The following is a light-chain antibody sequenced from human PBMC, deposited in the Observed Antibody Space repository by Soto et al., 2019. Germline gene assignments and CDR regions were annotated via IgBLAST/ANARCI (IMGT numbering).Light chain of an antibody. J-gene: IGKJ2*01. CDR1: QSIVGY. CDR3: QQYLSPSPYT. Sequence: DIQMTQSPSTLSASVGDRVTITCRAGQSIVGYLAWYQQKPGKAPKVLIYDASNLEIGVPSRFSGSGSGTEFTLTINGLQPDDFATYYCQQYLSPSPYTFGQGTKVE. V-gene: IGKV1-5*01. CDR2: DAS.